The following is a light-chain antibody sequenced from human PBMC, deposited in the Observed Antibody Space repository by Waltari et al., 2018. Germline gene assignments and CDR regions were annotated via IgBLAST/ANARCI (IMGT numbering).Light chain of an antibody. CDR3: CSYAGSSTYVL. CDR2: DVN. V-gene: IGLV2-23*02. J-gene: IGLJ2*01. CDR1: SNNVGSYYL. Sequence: QSALTQPASVSGSPGQSITISCTGTSNNVGSYYLVSWYQQHPGRAPKLMIYDVNKRPLGFSNRFSGSKSGNTASLTISGLQAEDEAEYYCCSYAGSSTYVLFGGGTKLTVL.